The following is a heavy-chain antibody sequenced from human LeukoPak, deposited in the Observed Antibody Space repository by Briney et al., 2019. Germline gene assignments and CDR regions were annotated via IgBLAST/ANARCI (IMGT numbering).Heavy chain of an antibody. J-gene: IGHJ4*02. V-gene: IGHV3-48*04. CDR2: ISSSSSAI. CDR3: ARSSETWIQLWSFDY. D-gene: IGHD5-18*01. CDR1: GFTFSSYS. Sequence: GGSLRLSCAASGFTFSSYSMNWVRQAPGKGLEWVSHISSSSSAIYYADSVKGRFTISRDNAKNSLYLQMNSLRAEDTAVYYCARSSETWIQLWSFDYWGQGTLVTVSS.